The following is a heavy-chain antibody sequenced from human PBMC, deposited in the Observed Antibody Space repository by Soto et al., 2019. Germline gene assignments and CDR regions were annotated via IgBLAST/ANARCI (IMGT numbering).Heavy chain of an antibody. CDR1: CGSVISGSYY. CDR2: IYYSGST. Sequence: SETLSLTCTFSCGSVISGSYYWSWIRQPPGKGLEWIGYIYYSGSTNYNPSLKSRVTISVDTSKNQFSLKLSSVTAADTAVYYCASKASGGFDYWGQGTLVTVSS. CDR3: ASKASGGFDY. V-gene: IGHV4-61*01. J-gene: IGHJ4*02. D-gene: IGHD2-15*01.